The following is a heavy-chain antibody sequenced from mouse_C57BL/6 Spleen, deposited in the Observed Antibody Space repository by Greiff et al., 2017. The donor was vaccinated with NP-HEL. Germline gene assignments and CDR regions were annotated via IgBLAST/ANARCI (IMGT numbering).Heavy chain of an antibody. CDR2: INPGSGGT. V-gene: IGHV1-54*01. CDR3: ARSYGSSYDAMDY. D-gene: IGHD1-1*01. Sequence: VQLQESGAELVRPGTSVKVSCKASGYAFTNYLIEWVKQRPGQGLEWIGVINPGSGGTNYNEKFKGKATLTADKSSSTAYMQLSSLTSEDSAVYFCARSYGSSYDAMDYWGQGTSVTVSS. J-gene: IGHJ4*01. CDR1: GYAFTNYL.